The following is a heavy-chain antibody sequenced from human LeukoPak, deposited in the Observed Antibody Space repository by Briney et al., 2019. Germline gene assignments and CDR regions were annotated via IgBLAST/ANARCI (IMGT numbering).Heavy chain of an antibody. CDR1: GYTFTGYY. J-gene: IGHJ3*02. CDR2: INPNSGGI. D-gene: IGHD3-22*01. Sequence: ASVKVSCKASGYTFTGYYMHWVRQAPGQGLEWMGWINPNSGGINYAQKFQGRVTMTRDTSISTAYMELSRLRSDDTAVYYCARDRGSGTMIVVVTDAFDIWGQGTMVTVSS. V-gene: IGHV1-2*02. CDR3: ARDRGSGTMIVVVTDAFDI.